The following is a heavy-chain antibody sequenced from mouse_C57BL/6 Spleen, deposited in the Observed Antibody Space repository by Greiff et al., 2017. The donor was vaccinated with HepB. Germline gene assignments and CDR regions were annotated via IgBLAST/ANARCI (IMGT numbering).Heavy chain of an antibody. CDR3: AKPHSSGYGHAMDY. CDR1: GFSLTSYG. J-gene: IGHJ4*01. V-gene: IGHV2-3*01. Sequence: VKLVESGPGLVAPSQSLSITCTVSGFSLTSYGVSWVRQPPGKGLEWLGVIWGDGSTNYHSALISRLSISKDNSKSQVFLKLNSLQTDETATYYWAKPHSSGYGHAMDYWGQGTSVTVSS. D-gene: IGHD3-2*02. CDR2: IWGDGST.